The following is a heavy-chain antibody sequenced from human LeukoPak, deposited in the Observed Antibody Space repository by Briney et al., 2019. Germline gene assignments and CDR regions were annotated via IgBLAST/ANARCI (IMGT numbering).Heavy chain of an antibody. CDR2: IKLDVSET. V-gene: IGHV3-7*01. J-gene: IGHJ3*01. CDR3: ARKGNAFDF. CDR1: GFTVSSNY. Sequence: GGSLRLSCAASGFTVSSNYMTWVRQAPGKGLEWVANIKLDVSETYYVDSVRGRFTISRDNTKNSLYLQMDSLRAEDTAVYYCARKGNAFDFWGQGTMVTVSS. D-gene: IGHD3-10*01.